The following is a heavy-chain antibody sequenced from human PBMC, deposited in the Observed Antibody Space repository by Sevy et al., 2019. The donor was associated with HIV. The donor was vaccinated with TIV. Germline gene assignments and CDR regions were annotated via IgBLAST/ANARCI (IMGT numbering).Heavy chain of an antibody. V-gene: IGHV3-7*01. CDR2: IKQDGSEK. Sequence: GGSLRLSCAASGFTFNSYWMSWVRQAPRKGLEWVANIKQDGSEKYYVDSVKGRFTISRDNSQNSLFLQMNTLRAEDTAVYYCAREGSPYDTYYYYYGMDVWGQGTTVTVSS. J-gene: IGHJ6*02. CDR1: GFTFNSYW. D-gene: IGHD5-12*01. CDR3: AREGSPYDTYYYYYGMDV.